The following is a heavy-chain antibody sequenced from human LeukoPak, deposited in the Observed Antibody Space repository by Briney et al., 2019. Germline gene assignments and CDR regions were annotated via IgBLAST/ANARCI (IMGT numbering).Heavy chain of an antibody. V-gene: IGHV3-23*01. CDR3: AGSRDGYNFVY. D-gene: IGHD5-24*01. CDR1: GFTFSSYG. J-gene: IGHJ4*02. CDR2: ISGSGGST. Sequence: PGGSLRLSCAASGFTFSSYGMSWVRQAPGKGLEWVSAISGSGGSTYYADSVKGRFTISRDNSKNTLYLQMNSLRAEDTAVYYCAGSRDGYNFVYWGQGTLVTVSS.